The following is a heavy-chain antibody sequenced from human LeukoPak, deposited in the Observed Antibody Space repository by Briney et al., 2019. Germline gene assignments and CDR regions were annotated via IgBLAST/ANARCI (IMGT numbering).Heavy chain of an antibody. D-gene: IGHD3-10*01. CDR2: IYYSGST. J-gene: IGHJ3*02. V-gene: IGHV4-59*01. CDR1: GGSISSYY. CDR3: ARAEELLWFGELSPDAFDI. Sequence: PSETLSLTCTVSGGSISSYYWSWIRQPPGKGLEWIGYIYYSGSTNYNPSLKSRVTISVDTSKNQFSLKLSSVTAADTAVYYCARAEELLWFGELSPDAFDIWGQGTLVTVSS.